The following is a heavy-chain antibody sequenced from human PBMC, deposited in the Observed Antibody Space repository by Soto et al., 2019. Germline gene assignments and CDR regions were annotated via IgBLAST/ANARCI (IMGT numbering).Heavy chain of an antibody. Sequence: SETLSLTCTVSGGSISSYYWSWIRQPPGKGLEWIGYIYYSGSTNYNPSLKSRVTISVDTSKNQFSLKLSSVTAADTAVYYCATFSSSWSRTVFDYWGQGTLVTVSS. J-gene: IGHJ4*02. CDR1: GGSISSYY. CDR2: IYYSGST. V-gene: IGHV4-59*01. D-gene: IGHD6-13*01. CDR3: ATFSSSWSRTVFDY.